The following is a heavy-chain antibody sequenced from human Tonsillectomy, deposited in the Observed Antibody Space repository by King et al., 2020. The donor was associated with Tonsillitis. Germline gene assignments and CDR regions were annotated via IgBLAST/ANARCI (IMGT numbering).Heavy chain of an antibody. CDR1: GGSVISSSHY. Sequence: QLQESGPGLVKPSETLSLTCTVSGGSVISSSHYWGWIRQPPGKGLEWIGNMYYSVTTYYNPTLKSRVTISLDTSKNQFSLKLSSVTAADTAVYYCVRQTGTTGWFDYWGQGTLVTVSS. CDR2: MYYSVTT. CDR3: VRQTGTTGWFDY. V-gene: IGHV4-39*01. J-gene: IGHJ4*02. D-gene: IGHD1-1*01.